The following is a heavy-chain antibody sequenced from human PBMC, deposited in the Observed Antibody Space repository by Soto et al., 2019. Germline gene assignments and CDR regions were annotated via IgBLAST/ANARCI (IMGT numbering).Heavy chain of an antibody. J-gene: IGHJ4*02. CDR1: GCTFISYA. Sequence: GGSLRLSCAASGCTFISYAMSWVRQAPGKGLEWVSAISGSGGSTYYADSVKGRFTISRDNSKNTLYLQMNSLRAEDTAVYYWAKDQEYYGSGPPLAYGGKGTRVPVSS. D-gene: IGHD3-10*01. CDR3: AKDQEYYGSGPPLAY. CDR2: ISGSGGST. V-gene: IGHV3-23*01.